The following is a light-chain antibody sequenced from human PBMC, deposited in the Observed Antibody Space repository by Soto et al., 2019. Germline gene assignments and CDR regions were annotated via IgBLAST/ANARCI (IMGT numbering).Light chain of an antibody. Sequence: QSVLTQPPSASGSPGQSVTISCTGTSSDVGGYNYVSWFQQHPGKAPKLIIHEVNQRSSGVPDRFSGSKSGNTASLTVSGLQAEDEGTYYCSSYGGYNNVVFGTGTKVTVL. CDR2: EVN. J-gene: IGLJ1*01. CDR3: SSYGGYNNVV. V-gene: IGLV2-8*01. CDR1: SSDVGGYNY.